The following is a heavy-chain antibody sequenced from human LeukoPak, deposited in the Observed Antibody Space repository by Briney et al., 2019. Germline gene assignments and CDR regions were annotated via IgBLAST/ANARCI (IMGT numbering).Heavy chain of an antibody. D-gene: IGHD5-12*01. CDR3: ARSPRVATILGPAYVFDL. CDR1: GGSISSYF. V-gene: IGHV4-59*08. Sequence: SETLSLTCTVSGGSISSYFWSWIRQPPGKGLEWIGYMYYSGSSNYKPSLKSRVTISIDTSKNQFSLNLSSVIATDTAVYYCARSPRVATILGPAYVFDLWGQGTLVPVSS. J-gene: IGHJ3*01. CDR2: MYYSGSS.